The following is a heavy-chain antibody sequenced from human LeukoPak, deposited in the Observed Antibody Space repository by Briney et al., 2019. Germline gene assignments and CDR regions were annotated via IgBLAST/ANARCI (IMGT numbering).Heavy chain of an antibody. D-gene: IGHD6-13*01. CDR2: IYPGDSDT. V-gene: IGHV5-51*01. Sequence: NHGESLKISCKGSGYSFTSYWIGWVRQMPGKGLEWMGIIYPGDSDTRYSPSFQGQVTISADKSISTAYLQWSSLKASDTAMYYCARHFKPGIAAVRVFDPWGQGTLVTVSS. CDR1: GYSFTSYW. J-gene: IGHJ5*02. CDR3: ARHFKPGIAAVRVFDP.